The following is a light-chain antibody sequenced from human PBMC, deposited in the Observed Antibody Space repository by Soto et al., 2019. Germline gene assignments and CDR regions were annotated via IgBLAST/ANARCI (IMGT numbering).Light chain of an antibody. CDR1: ESVSSY. J-gene: IGKJ1*01. Sequence: DIQMTQSPSSLSAPVGDRVTITCRAKESVSSYVNWYQQKPGKAPKLLIYAASSLQSGVPARFSGSGSVSDFTLTISGLQPEDFATYYCQQSYSKWTFGQGTKVEVK. V-gene: IGKV1-39*01. CDR3: QQSYSKWT. CDR2: AAS.